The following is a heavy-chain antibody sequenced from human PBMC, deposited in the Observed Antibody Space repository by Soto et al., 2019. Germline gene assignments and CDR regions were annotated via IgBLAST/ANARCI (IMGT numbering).Heavy chain of an antibody. V-gene: IGHV3-23*01. J-gene: IGHJ4*02. D-gene: IGHD2-15*01. CDR2: ISGSGGST. Sequence: EVQLLESGGGLVQPGGSLRLSCAASGFTFSSYAMSWVRQAPGKGLEWVSAISGSGGSTYYADSVKGRFTISRDNSKNPLYFKWNTWRAEDRPEYYCAKFSDFVGVVAATPFASGGQGPLATVS. CDR1: GFTFSSYA. CDR3: AKFSDFVGVVAATPFAS.